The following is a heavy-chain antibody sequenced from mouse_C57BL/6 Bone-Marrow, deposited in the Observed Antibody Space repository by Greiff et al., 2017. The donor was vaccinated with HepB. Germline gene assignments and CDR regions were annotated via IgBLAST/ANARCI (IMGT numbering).Heavy chain of an antibody. CDR2: IDPSDSYT. CDR1: GYTFTSYW. J-gene: IGHJ2*01. Sequence: VQLQQPGAELVKPGASVKLSCKASGYTFTSYWMQWVKQRPGQGLEWIGEIDPSDSYTNYNQKFKGKATLTVDTSSSTAYMQRSSLTSEDSAVYYCARQYYFDYWGQGTTLTVSS. CDR3: ARQYYFDY. V-gene: IGHV1-50*01.